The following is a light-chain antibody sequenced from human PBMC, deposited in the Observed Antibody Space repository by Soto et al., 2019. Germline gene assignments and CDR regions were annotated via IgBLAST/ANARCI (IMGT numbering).Light chain of an antibody. CDR1: TSTVATYDL. J-gene: IGLJ3*02. Sequence: SALTQPASVSGSPGQSISISCTGTTSTVATYDLVSWYQQHPGKAPRLLIYEATKRHSGTSNRFSGSKSGNTASLTISGLQSEDEADYYCASFAVSVAVYVMFGVGTKVTVL. CDR3: ASFAVSVAVYVM. V-gene: IGLV2-23*02. CDR2: EAT.